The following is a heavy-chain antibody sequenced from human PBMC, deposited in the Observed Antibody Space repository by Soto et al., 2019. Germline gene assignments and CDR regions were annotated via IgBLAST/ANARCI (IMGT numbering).Heavy chain of an antibody. CDR2: IYTSGST. CDR3: ARDPLNYDFWSGYYIRWFDP. V-gene: IGHV4-4*07. J-gene: IGHJ5*02. Sequence: SETLALTCTVSGGSISSYYGSWIRQPAGKGLEWIGRIYTSGSTNYNPSLKSRVTMSVDTSKNQFSLKLSSVTAADTAVYYCARDPLNYDFWSGYYIRWFDPWGQGTLVTVSS. D-gene: IGHD3-3*01. CDR1: GGSISSYY.